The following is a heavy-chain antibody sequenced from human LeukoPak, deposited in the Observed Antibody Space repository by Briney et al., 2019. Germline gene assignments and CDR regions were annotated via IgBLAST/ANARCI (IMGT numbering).Heavy chain of an antibody. Sequence: GGSLRLSCAASGFSFSSYSMNWVRQAPGKGLEWVSSISSSSSYIYYADSVKGRFTISRDNAKNSLYLQMNSLRAEDTAVYYCARVASTTLDYWGQGTLVTVSS. D-gene: IGHD2-2*01. V-gene: IGHV3-21*01. CDR1: GFSFSSYS. CDR3: ARVASTTLDY. CDR2: ISSSSSYI. J-gene: IGHJ4*02.